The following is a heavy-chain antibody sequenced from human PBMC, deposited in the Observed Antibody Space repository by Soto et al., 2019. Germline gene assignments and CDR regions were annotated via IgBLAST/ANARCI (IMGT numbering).Heavy chain of an antibody. CDR3: AKGAEMPTIPFDY. D-gene: IGHD5-12*01. Sequence: GGSLRLSCVASGFTFSNYGMHWVRQAPVKVLEWVAGIDYNEINQCYIDPLKVRFTISRDQSKNTLYLQMNSLRAEDTAIYFCAKGAEMPTIPFDYWGQGAQVTVSS. V-gene: IGHV3-33*03. CDR2: IDYNEINQ. J-gene: IGHJ4*02. CDR1: GFTFSNYG.